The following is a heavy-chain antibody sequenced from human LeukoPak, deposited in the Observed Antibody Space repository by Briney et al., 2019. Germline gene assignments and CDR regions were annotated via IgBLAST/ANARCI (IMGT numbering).Heavy chain of an antibody. D-gene: IGHD3-16*02. CDR2: IYYSGST. V-gene: IGHV4-39*01. CDR3: ARTYYDYVWGSYRQTIFDY. CDR1: GGSISSSSYY. Sequence: PSETLSLTCTVSGGSISSSSYYWGWIRQPPGKGLEWIGSIYYSGSTYYNPSLKSRVTISVDTSKNQFSLKLSSVTAADTAVYYCARTYYDYVWGSYRQTIFDYWGQGTLVTVSS. J-gene: IGHJ4*02.